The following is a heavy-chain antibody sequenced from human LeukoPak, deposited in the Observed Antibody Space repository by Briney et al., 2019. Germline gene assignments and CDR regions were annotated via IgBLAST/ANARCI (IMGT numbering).Heavy chain of an antibody. CDR3: AKDVYSSSDGYFDY. CDR2: ISSGGSTI. Sequence: PGGSLRLSCAASGFIFSSNSMNWVRQAPGKGLEWVSYISSGGSTIYYADSVKGRFTISRDNAKNTLYLQMNSLRAEDTAVYYCAKDVYSSSDGYFDYWGQGTLVTVSS. CDR1: GFIFSSNS. V-gene: IGHV3-48*01. D-gene: IGHD6-6*01. J-gene: IGHJ4*02.